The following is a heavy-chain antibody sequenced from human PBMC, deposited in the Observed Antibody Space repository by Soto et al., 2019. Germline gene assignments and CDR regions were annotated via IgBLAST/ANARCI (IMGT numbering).Heavy chain of an antibody. CDR3: ARDIVVVVAAKYNWFGP. V-gene: IGHV1-46*01. D-gene: IGHD2-15*01. CDR1: GYTFTSYY. J-gene: IGHJ5*02. CDR2: INPSGGST. Sequence: QVQLVQSGAEVKKPGASVKVSCKASGYTFTSYYMHWVRQAPGQGLEWMGIINPSGGSTSYAQKFQGRVTMTRDTSTSTVYMELSSLRSEDTAVYYCARDIVVVVAAKYNWFGPWGQGTLVTVSS.